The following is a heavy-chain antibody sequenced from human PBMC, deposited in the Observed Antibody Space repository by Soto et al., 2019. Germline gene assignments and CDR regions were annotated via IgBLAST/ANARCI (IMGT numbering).Heavy chain of an antibody. CDR3: AGEVGGTGFHL. Sequence: QVQLVQSGGEVKKPGSSVRVSCRTSGGTFKNYGFSWVRQAPGQGLEWMGGIIPMYGIANYGQIFQGRLTITADESTNTAYMDLSSLKSVDTAVYYCAGEVGGTGFHLWGQGTQVTVSS. D-gene: IGHD1-26*01. J-gene: IGHJ5*02. CDR1: GGTFKNYG. V-gene: IGHV1-69*12. CDR2: IIPMYGIA.